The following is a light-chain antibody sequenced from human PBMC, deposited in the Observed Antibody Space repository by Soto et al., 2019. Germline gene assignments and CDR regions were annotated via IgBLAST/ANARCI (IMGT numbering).Light chain of an antibody. V-gene: IGKV1-5*01. CDR2: DAS. CDR1: QSISSW. J-gene: IGKJ2*01. CDR3: KQYNSYSSYS. Sequence: DIQMTQSPSTLSASVGDRVTITCRASQSISSWLAWYQQKPGKAPKLLIYDASSLESGVPSRFIGNGSGTEFTLTISSLQPDDFATYFCKQYNSYSSYSVGQGTKLEIK.